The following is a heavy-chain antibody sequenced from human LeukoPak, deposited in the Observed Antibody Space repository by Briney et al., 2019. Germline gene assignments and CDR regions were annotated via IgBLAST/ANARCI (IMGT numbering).Heavy chain of an antibody. Sequence: ASVKVSCKASGYTFTGYYVHWVRQAPGQGLEWMGWINPHSGDTSYAQNFQGRVTMTRDTSFSTAYMELSRLRSDDTAIYYCASLIAAAGTNVYWGQGTLVTVSS. V-gene: IGHV1-2*02. J-gene: IGHJ4*02. D-gene: IGHD6-13*01. CDR1: GYTFTGYY. CDR3: ASLIAAAGTNVY. CDR2: INPHSGDT.